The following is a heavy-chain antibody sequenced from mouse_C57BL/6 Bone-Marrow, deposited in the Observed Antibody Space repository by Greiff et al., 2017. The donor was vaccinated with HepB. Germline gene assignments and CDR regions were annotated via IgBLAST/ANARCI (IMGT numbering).Heavy chain of an antibody. J-gene: IGHJ3*01. CDR3: TDDCRFWFAY. Sequence: VQLQQSGAELVRPGASVKLSCTASGYNFTDYYMHWVKQRPEQGLEWIGGIDPKNGDTEYASKFQGKATITADTSSSTAYLQLSSLTSEDTAVYYCTDDCRFWFAYWGQGTLVTVSA. CDR1: GYNFTDYY. V-gene: IGHV14-4*01. CDR2: IDPKNGDT. D-gene: IGHD2-12*01.